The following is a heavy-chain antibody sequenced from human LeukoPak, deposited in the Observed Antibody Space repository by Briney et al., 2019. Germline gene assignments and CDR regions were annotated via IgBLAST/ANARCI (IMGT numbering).Heavy chain of an antibody. Sequence: GGSLRLSCAASGFTFSDFYMSWIRQAPGKGLEWVAVISYDGSNKYYADSVKGRFTISRDNSKNTLYLQMNSLRAEDTAVYYCARGYYYDSSGYPDYWGQGTLVTVSS. CDR2: ISYDGSNK. J-gene: IGHJ4*02. D-gene: IGHD3-22*01. V-gene: IGHV3-30-3*01. CDR1: GFTFSDFY. CDR3: ARGYYYDSSGYPDY.